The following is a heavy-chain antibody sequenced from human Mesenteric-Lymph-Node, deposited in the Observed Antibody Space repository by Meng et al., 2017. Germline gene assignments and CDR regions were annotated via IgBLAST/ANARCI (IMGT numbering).Heavy chain of an antibody. CDR1: GDSVSSNSAA. D-gene: IGHD3-10*02. J-gene: IGHJ4*02. CDR2: TYYRSKYYN. Sequence: LQQSGPGLVKPSQTLPPTGAISGDSVSSNSAAWNWIRQSPSRGLEWLGRTYYRSKYYNDYALSVKSRITINPDTSKNQFSLQLNSVTPEDTAIYYCARDWGDVRGGFDFWGQGTLVTVSS. CDR3: ARDWGDVRGGFDF. V-gene: IGHV6-1*01.